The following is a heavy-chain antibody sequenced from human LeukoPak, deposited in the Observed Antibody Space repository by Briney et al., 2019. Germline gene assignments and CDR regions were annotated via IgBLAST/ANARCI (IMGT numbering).Heavy chain of an antibody. CDR2: IYYSSST. V-gene: IGHV4-59*11. CDR1: GGSISSHY. Sequence: SETLSLTCTVSGGSISSHYWSWIRQPPGKGLEWIGYIYYSSSTNYNPSLKSRVTISVDTSKNQFSLKLGSVTAADTSVYYCARTDSSGYYPDYWGQGTLVTVSS. D-gene: IGHD3-22*01. CDR3: ARTDSSGYYPDY. J-gene: IGHJ4*02.